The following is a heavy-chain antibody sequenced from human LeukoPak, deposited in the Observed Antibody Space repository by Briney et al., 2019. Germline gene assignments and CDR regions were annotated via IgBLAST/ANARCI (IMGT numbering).Heavy chain of an antibody. D-gene: IGHD6-19*01. CDR2: IDLSDSYT. V-gene: IGHV5-10-1*01. CDR1: GYSFTSYW. J-gene: IGHJ4*02. CDR3: ARHEQWLAYYFDY. Sequence: GESLKISCQGSGYSFTSYWISWVRQLPGKGLEWMGRIDLSDSYTNYSPSFQGHVTISADKSISTAYLQWSSLQASDTAMYYCARHEQWLAYYFDYWGQGTLVTVSS.